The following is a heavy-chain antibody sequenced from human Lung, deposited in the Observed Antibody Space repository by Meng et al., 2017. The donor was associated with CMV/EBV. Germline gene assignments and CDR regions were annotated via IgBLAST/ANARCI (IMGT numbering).Heavy chain of an antibody. J-gene: IGHJ4*02. CDR3: ARDGGGSSFDY. Sequence: LPSPASRGSIRRYSSSCIRRPPGKGLYWIGYIYYRGRTNSSPSLQSRVTISVATSTNQFSLKLRSVTAADTAVYYCARDGGGSSFDYWGQGTLVTVSS. D-gene: IGHD1-26*01. CDR1: RGSIRRYS. V-gene: IGHV4-59*01. CDR2: IYYRGRT.